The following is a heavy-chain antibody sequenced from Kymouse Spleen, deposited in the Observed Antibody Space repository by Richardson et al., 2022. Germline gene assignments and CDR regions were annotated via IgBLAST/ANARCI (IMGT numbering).Heavy chain of an antibody. CDR2: ISYDGSNK. D-gene: IGHD6-13*01. J-gene: IGHJ4*02. Sequence: QVQLVESGGGVVQPGRSLRLSCAASGFTFSSYGMHWVRQAPGKGLEWVAVISYDGSNKYYADSVKGRFTISRDNSKNTLYLQMNSLRAEDTAVYYCAKDRTGIAAAGFDYWGQGTLVTVSS. V-gene: IGHV3-30*18. CDR3: AKDRTGIAAAGFDY. CDR1: GFTFSSYG.